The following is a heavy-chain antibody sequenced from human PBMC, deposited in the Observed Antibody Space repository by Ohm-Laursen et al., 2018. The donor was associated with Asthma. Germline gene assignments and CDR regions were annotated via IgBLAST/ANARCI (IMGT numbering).Heavy chain of an antibody. J-gene: IGHJ4*02. CDR3: AKDRVYGDDLLAYDY. CDR2: ISGNGGVI. V-gene: IGHV3-23*01. D-gene: IGHD2-8*01. Sequence: SLRLSCAASGFSFGTFAMSWVRQPPGKGLELVSDISGNGGVITNADSVKGRFTISRDNSKNTVYLQMNSLRAEDTAVYYCAKDRVYGDDLLAYDYWGQGTLVTVSS. CDR1: GFSFGTFA.